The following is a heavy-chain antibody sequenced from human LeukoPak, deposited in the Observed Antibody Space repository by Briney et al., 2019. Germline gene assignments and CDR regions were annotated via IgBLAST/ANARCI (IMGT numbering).Heavy chain of an antibody. J-gene: IGHJ4*02. Sequence: PSETLSLTCTVSGGSISSGGYYWGWIRQHPGKGLEWIGYIYYSGSTYYNPSLKSRVTISVDTSKNQFSLKLSSATDADTAVYYCARVPYYYDSSGYSDFDYWGQGILVTVSS. CDR1: GGSISSGGYY. V-gene: IGHV4-31*03. D-gene: IGHD3-22*01. CDR3: ARVPYYYDSSGYSDFDY. CDR2: IYYSGST.